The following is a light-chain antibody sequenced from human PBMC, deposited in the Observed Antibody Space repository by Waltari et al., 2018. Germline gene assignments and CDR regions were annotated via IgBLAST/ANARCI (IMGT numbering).Light chain of an antibody. CDR2: QAS. Sequence: DIQMTQSPSTLSASVGDRVTIPCRASQSISIWLAWYQQKPGKAPKLLIYQASVLQSGVPSRFSGSGSGTEFTLTINSLQPDDFATYYCLQYNSPCTFGPGTKVDIK. J-gene: IGKJ3*01. CDR3: LQYNSPCT. V-gene: IGKV1-5*03. CDR1: QSISIW.